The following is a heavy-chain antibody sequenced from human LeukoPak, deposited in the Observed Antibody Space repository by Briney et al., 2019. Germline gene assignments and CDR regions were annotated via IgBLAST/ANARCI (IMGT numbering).Heavy chain of an antibody. J-gene: IGHJ4*02. CDR3: ARGGTYYYDSSGYLFRG. CDR1: GFTFSDYG. CDR2: ISTTSSYI. D-gene: IGHD3-22*01. Sequence: PGGSLRLSCAASGFTFSDYGMSWVRQAPGKGLEWVSSISTTSSYIYYADSVKGRFTISRDNAKNSLYLQMNSLRAEDTAVYYCARGGTYYYDSSGYLFRGWGQGTLVTVSS. V-gene: IGHV3-21*01.